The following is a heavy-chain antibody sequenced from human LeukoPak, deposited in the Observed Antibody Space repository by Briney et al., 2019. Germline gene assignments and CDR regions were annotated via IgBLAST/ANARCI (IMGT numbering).Heavy chain of an antibody. CDR1: GFIVSSNY. J-gene: IGHJ6*02. D-gene: IGHD1-26*01. CDR3: ARGNSGTSYVEDYYGMDV. CDR2: IYSGGRT. V-gene: IGHV3-53*01. Sequence: GSLRLSCAASGFIVSSNYMTWVRQAPGKGLEWVSVIYSGGRTYYADSVKGRFTLSRDNSKNTLYLHMNSLRAEDTAVYYCARGNSGTSYVEDYYGMDVWGQGTTVTVSS.